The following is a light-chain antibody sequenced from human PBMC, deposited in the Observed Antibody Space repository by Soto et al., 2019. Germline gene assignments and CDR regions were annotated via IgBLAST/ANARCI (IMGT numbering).Light chain of an antibody. J-gene: IGKJ1*01. V-gene: IGKV3-11*01. CDR3: QQRSNWPRT. CDR1: QSVSSY. Sequence: EIVLTQSPATLSLSPGERATLSCRASQSVSSYLAWHQQKPGQAPRLLIYDASNRATGIPARFSGSGSGTDFTLTISSLEPEDFAVYHCQQRSNWPRTFGQGTKVEIK. CDR2: DAS.